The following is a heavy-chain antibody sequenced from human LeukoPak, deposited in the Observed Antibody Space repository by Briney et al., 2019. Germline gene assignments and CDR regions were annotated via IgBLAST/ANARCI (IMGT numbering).Heavy chain of an antibody. CDR1: GFIFSSYG. D-gene: IGHD2-15*01. V-gene: IGHV3-23*01. CDR2: ISGSVRST. J-gene: IGHJ4*02. CDR3: ARVVSGNFDY. Sequence: GGTLRLSCAASGFIFSSYGMSWVRQAPGQGLEWVSAISGSVRSTYYSDSVKGRFTTSKDTSKNTLYLQMNSLRAEDMAVYYCARVVSGNFDYWGQGTLVTVSS.